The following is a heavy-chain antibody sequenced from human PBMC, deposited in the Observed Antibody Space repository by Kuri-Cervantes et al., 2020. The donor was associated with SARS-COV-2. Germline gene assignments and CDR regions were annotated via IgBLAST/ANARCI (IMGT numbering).Heavy chain of an antibody. J-gene: IGHJ5*02. Sequence: GESLKISCKASGYTFTSYGISWVRQAPGQGLEWMGWISAYNGNTNYAQKLQGRVTMTTDTSTSTAYMELRSLRSDDTAVYYCARLFHNGWFDPWGQGTLVTVSS. CDR3: ARLFHNGWFDP. CDR1: GYTFTSYG. V-gene: IGHV1-18*01. CDR2: ISAYNGNT. D-gene: IGHD1-1*01.